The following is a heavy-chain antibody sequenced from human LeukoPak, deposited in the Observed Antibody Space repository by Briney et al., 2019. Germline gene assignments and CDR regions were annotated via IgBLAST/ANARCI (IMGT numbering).Heavy chain of an antibody. D-gene: IGHD3-3*01. CDR2: ISDSGGST. CDR3: AKDLRVTIFGVVQYYFDY. CDR1: GFTFSDYY. Sequence: PGGSLRLSCAASGFTFSDYYMSWIRQAPGKGLEWVSAISDSGGSTYYADSVKGRFTISRDNSKNTLSLQMNSLRAEDTAVYYCAKDLRVTIFGVVQYYFDYWGQGTLVTVSS. V-gene: IGHV3-23*01. J-gene: IGHJ4*02.